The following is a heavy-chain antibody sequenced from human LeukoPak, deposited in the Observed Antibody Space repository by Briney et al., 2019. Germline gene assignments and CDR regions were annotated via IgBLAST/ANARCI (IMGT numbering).Heavy chain of an antibody. CDR2: ISAYNGNT. D-gene: IGHD6-13*01. J-gene: IGHJ4*02. Sequence: GASVRVSCKASGYTFTSYGISWVRQAPGQGLEWMGCISAYNGNTNYAQKLQGRVTMNTDTSTSTAYMELRSLRSDDTAVYYCARGGFSSSWYPYYFDYWGQGTLVTVSS. CDR1: GYTFTSYG. V-gene: IGHV1-18*01. CDR3: ARGGFSSSWYPYYFDY.